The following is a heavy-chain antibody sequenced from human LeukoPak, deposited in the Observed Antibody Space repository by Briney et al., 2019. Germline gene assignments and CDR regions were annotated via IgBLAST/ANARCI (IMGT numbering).Heavy chain of an antibody. CDR2: IWYDGSNK. Sequence: PGRSLRLSCAASGFSFSNYDMHWVRQAPGKGLEWVAVIWYDGSNKYYADSVKGRFTISRDNSKNTLYLQMNSLRVEDTAVYYCARDLGYSLDYWGQGTLVTVSS. CDR3: ARDLGYSLDY. J-gene: IGHJ4*02. V-gene: IGHV3-33*01. D-gene: IGHD2-15*01. CDR1: GFSFSNYD.